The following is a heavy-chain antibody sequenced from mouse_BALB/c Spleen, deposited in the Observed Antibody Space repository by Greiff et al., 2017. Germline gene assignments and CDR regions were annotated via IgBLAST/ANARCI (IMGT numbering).Heavy chain of an antibody. CDR1: GYSITSDYA. V-gene: IGHV3-2*02. CDR3: ARREDYGSSSAWFAY. CDR2: ISYSGST. Sequence: EVQRVESGPGLVKPSQSLSLTCTVTGYSITSDYAWNWIRQFPGNKLEWMGYISYSGSTSYNPSLKSRISITRDTSKNQFFLQLNSVTTEDTATYYCARREDYGSSSAWFAYWGQGTLVTVSA. D-gene: IGHD1-1*01. J-gene: IGHJ3*01.